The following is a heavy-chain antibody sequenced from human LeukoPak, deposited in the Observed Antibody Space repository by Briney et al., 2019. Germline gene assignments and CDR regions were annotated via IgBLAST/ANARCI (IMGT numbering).Heavy chain of an antibody. CDR2: TYYRSKWSN. CDR1: GDSVSSNSAA. Sequence: SQTLSLTCAISGDSVSSNSAAWNWIRQSPSRGLEWLGRTYYRSKWSNDYAVSVKSRITINPDTSRNQFSLQLNSVTPEDTAVYYYARYYYDSRGYYYHYFDYWGQGTLVTVSS. D-gene: IGHD3-22*01. J-gene: IGHJ4*02. CDR3: ARYYYDSRGYYYHYFDY. V-gene: IGHV6-1*01.